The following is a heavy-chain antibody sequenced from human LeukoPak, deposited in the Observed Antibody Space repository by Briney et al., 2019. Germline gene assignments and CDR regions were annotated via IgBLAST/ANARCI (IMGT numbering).Heavy chain of an antibody. CDR3: AYSSGYQQN. CDR1: GGSFSDYY. Sequence: PLQTLSLTCAVYGGSFSDYYWSWIRQPPGKGLEWIGEINHSGGRNYNPSLKSRVTISGDTSKNQFSLKLSSVTAADTAVYYCAYSSGYQQNWGQGTLVTVPS. D-gene: IGHD3-22*01. J-gene: IGHJ1*01. CDR2: INHSGGR. V-gene: IGHV4-34*01.